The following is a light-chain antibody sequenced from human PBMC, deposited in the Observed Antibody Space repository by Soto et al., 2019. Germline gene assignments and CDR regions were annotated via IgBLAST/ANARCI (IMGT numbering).Light chain of an antibody. J-gene: IGKJ1*01. CDR3: QQRSRWPRT. V-gene: IGKV3-11*01. CDR2: DAT. Sequence: EIVLTQSPVTLSLSPGERATLSCRASQSVSGRLAWFQQKPGQPPRLLIYDATFRATGIPARFSGTGSGTDFTLTINSLEPEDFAVYYCQQRSRWPRTFGQGTTLEI. CDR1: QSVSGR.